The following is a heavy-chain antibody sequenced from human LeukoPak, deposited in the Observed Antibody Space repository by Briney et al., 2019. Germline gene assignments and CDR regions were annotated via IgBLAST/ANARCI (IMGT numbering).Heavy chain of an antibody. V-gene: IGHV3-21*01. CDR1: GYSISSAYY. J-gene: IGHJ4*02. D-gene: IGHD1-26*01. Sequence: ETLSLTCTVSGYSISSAYYWGWIRQPPGQGLEWVSSISSSSSYVYYADSVKGRFTISRDNAKNSLYLQMNSLRAEDTAVYYCAGGSPYYFDYWGQGTLVTVSS. CDR2: ISSSSSYV. CDR3: AGGSPYYFDY.